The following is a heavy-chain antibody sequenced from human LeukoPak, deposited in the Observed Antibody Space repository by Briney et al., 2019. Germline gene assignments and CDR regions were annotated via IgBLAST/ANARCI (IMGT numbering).Heavy chain of an antibody. Sequence: EASVKVSCKASRGTFNSYGISCVREAPGQGLEWMGGVIAIFGRVKYGQKFQGRATITTDESTSTAYMELSSLTSEDTGVYYCARGELGDSSGFSFFDYWGQGTLVTVSS. V-gene: IGHV1-69*05. CDR2: VIAIFGRV. CDR3: ARGELGDSSGFSFFDY. J-gene: IGHJ4*02. CDR1: RGTFNSYG. D-gene: IGHD3-22*01.